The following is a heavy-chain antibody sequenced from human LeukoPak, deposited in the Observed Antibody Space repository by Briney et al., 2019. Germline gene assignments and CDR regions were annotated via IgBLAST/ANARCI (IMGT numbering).Heavy chain of an antibody. V-gene: IGHV3-30*18. D-gene: IGHD1/OR15-1a*01. CDR3: AKVNNYDDY. CDR2: ISPDGNNE. CDR1: GFIFSTFG. J-gene: IGHJ4*02. Sequence: GGSLRLSCAASGFIFSTFGIHWVRQAPGKGLEWVAAISPDGNNEYYTDSVKGRFTISRDNSKNMIYLQMNSLRGEDSAVYYCAKVNNYDDYWGQGTLVTVSS.